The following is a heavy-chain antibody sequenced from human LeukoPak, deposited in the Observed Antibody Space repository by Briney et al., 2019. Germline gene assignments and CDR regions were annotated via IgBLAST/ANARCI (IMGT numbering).Heavy chain of an antibody. D-gene: IGHD3-10*01. CDR1: GYSISSGYY. J-gene: IGHJ6*03. CDR3: ARVDYYGSGSYSSGGIYYYYMDV. V-gene: IGHV4-38-2*02. Sequence: SETLSLTCTVSGYSISSGYYWGWIRQPPGKGLEWIGSIYYSGSTNYNPSLKSRVTISVDTSKNQFSLKLSSVTAADTAVYYCARVDYYGSGSYSSGGIYYYYMDVWGKGTTVTISS. CDR2: IYYSGST.